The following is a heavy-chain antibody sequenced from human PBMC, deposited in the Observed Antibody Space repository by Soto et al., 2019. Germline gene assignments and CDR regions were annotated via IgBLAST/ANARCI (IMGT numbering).Heavy chain of an antibody. D-gene: IGHD3-22*01. CDR1: GYTFTSYG. CDR2: INPSGGST. Sequence: ASVKVSCKASGYTFTSYGISWVRQAPGQGLEWMGIINPSGGSTSYAQKFQGRVTMTRDTSTSTVYMELSSLRSEDTAVYYCARDPTMIVVVITDYNWFDPWGQGTLVTVSS. J-gene: IGHJ5*02. V-gene: IGHV1-46*01. CDR3: ARDPTMIVVVITDYNWFDP.